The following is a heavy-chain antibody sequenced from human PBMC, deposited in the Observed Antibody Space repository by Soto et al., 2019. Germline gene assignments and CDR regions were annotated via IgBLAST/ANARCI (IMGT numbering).Heavy chain of an antibody. CDR1: GGSISSGGYY. V-gene: IGHV4-39*01. J-gene: IGHJ6*02. D-gene: IGHD6-13*01. CDR3: ARQGRAAAGGSFFYGLDV. Sequence: SETLSLTCAVSGGSISSGGYYWSWIRQHPGKGLEWIGCIFYSGSPYYKPSLKSRLTMSVDTSKNQFSLKLSSVTAADTAVYYCARQGRAAAGGSFFYGLDVWGQGTTVTVSS. CDR2: IFYSGSP.